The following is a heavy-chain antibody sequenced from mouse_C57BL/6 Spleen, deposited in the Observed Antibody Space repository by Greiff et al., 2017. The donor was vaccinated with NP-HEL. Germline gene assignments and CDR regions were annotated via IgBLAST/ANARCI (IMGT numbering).Heavy chain of an antibody. Sequence: QVQLQQPGAELVRPGSSVKLSCKASGYTFTSYWMHWVKQRPIQGLEWIGNIDPSDSETHYNQKFKDKATLTVDKSSSTAYMQLSSLTSEDSAVYYWARGGGYYSNYEDWGQGTTLTVSS. CDR1: GYTFTSYW. D-gene: IGHD2-5*01. CDR3: ARGGGYYSNYED. V-gene: IGHV1-52*01. CDR2: IDPSDSET. J-gene: IGHJ2*01.